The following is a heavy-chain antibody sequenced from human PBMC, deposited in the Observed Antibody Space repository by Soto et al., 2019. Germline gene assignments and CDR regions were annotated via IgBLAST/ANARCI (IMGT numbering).Heavy chain of an antibody. CDR1: GGSISSYY. CDR3: ARRNYGSGAYYFDY. V-gene: IGHV4-59*08. J-gene: IGHJ4*02. CDR2: IYYSGST. D-gene: IGHD3-10*01. Sequence: PSETLSLTCTVSGGSISSYYWSWIRQPPGKGLEWIGYIYYSGSTNYNPSLKSRVTISVDTSKNQFSLKLSSVTAADTAVYYCARRNYGSGAYYFDYWGQGTLVTVSS.